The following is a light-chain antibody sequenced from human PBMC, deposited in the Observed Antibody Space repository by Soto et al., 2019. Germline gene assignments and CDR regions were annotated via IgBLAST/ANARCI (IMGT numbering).Light chain of an antibody. J-gene: IGKJ1*01. CDR1: QTVTSSF. CDR2: GAS. CDR3: QQYGSSPRT. V-gene: IGKV3-20*01. Sequence: VLTQSPGTLSLSPGERATLSCSASQTVTSSFLAWYQQKPGQAPRLLIYGASSRATGIPDRFSGSGSGTDFTLTISRLEPEDFAVYYCQQYGSSPRTFGQGTKV.